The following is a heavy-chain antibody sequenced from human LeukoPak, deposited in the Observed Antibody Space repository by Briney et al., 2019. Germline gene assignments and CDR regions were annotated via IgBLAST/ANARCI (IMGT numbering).Heavy chain of an antibody. Sequence: GESLRLSCAASGFTFSSNYMSWVRQAPGKGLEWVSIIYSGGSTFYADSVKGRFTISRDNSKNTLYLQMNSLRAEDTAVYYCARGGSYLSAFYIWGQGTMVTVSS. CDR3: ARGGSYLSAFYI. J-gene: IGHJ3*02. D-gene: IGHD1-26*01. CDR1: GFTFSSNY. V-gene: IGHV3-53*01. CDR2: IYSGGST.